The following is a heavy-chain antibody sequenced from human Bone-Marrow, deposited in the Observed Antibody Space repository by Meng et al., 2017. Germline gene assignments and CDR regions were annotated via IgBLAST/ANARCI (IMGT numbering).Heavy chain of an antibody. Sequence: QTVQSGSGLKNPGSPVSVSSKASGGTFSNYAFIWVRQAPGLGLEWRGGIIPIFGHTNYAQKFQSRVTMTRDTSISTAYMELSRLRSDDTAVYYCASVEGAVAGPFDYWGQGTLVTVSS. CDR2: IIPIFGHT. V-gene: IGHV1-69*06. CDR3: ASVEGAVAGPFDY. J-gene: IGHJ4*02. CDR1: GGTFSNYA. D-gene: IGHD6-19*01.